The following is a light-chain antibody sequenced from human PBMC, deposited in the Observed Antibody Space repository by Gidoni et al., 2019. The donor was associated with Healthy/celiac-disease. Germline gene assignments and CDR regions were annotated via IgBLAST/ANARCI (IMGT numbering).Light chain of an antibody. CDR2: DAS. J-gene: IGKJ3*01. CDR1: QDISNY. V-gene: IGKV1-33*01. Sequence: DIQMTQSPSSLSASVGDRVTITWQASQDISNYLNWYQQKPGKAPKLLDYDASNLETGVPSRFSGSGSGTDFTLTISRLQAEDIATYYCQQNNNLPTFGPGTRVEIK. CDR3: QQNNNLPT.